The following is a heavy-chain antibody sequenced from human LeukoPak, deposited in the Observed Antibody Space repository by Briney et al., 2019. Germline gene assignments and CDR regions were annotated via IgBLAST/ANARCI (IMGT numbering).Heavy chain of an antibody. D-gene: IGHD3-16*01. CDR1: GLTFSTYW. J-gene: IGHJ4*02. CDR3: DRSLGDD. V-gene: IGHV3-7*01. Sequence: GGSLRLSCVASGLTFSTYWMTWVRQAPGKGLEWVASINENGREKYYVDSVKGRFTISRDNAKNSLYLQMNSLTDEDTAVYYCDRSLGDDWGQGTLVTVSS. CDR2: INENGREK.